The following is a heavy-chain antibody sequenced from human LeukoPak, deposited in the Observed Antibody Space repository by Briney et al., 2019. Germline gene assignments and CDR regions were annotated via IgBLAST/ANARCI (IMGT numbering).Heavy chain of an antibody. V-gene: IGHV3-48*02. CDR1: GFTFSDYS. CDR2: ISDTGHAI. CDR3: ARDGYPGGDY. Sequence: GGSLRLSCAVSGFTFSDYSMDWVRQAPGKGPEWVSYISDTGHAIYYADSVKGRFITSRDNARNSLYLQMNSLRDEDTAVYYCARDGYPGGDYWGQGTLVTVSS. J-gene: IGHJ4*02. D-gene: IGHD3-22*01.